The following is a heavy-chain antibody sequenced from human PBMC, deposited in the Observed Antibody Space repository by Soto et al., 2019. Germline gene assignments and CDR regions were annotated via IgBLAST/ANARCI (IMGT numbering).Heavy chain of an antibody. Sequence: PSETLSLTCAVYGGSFSGYHWSWIRQPPGKGLEWIGEINHSGSTNYNPSLKSRVTISVDTSKNQFSLKLSSVTAADTAVYYCARGTGGWYSVQKIDYWGQGTLVTVSS. D-gene: IGHD6-19*01. CDR3: ARGTGGWYSVQKIDY. CDR1: GGSFSGYH. CDR2: INHSGST. V-gene: IGHV4-34*01. J-gene: IGHJ4*02.